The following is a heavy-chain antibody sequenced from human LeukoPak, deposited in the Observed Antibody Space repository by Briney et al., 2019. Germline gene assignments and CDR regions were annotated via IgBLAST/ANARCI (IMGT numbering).Heavy chain of an antibody. CDR3: ATGDTAMAGHYFDY. CDR1: GFTFSSYE. D-gene: IGHD5-18*01. Sequence: PGGSLRLSCAVSGFTFSSYEMNWVRQAPGKGLEWVSYISSSGSTIYYAESVKGRFTISRDNAKNSLYLQMNSLRAEDTAVYYCATGDTAMAGHYFDYWGQGTLVTVSS. J-gene: IGHJ4*02. CDR2: ISSSGSTI. V-gene: IGHV3-48*03.